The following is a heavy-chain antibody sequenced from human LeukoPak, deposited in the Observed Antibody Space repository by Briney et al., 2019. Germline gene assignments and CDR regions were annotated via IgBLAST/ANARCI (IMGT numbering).Heavy chain of an antibody. CDR3: ARGREITMIRGDCFDP. V-gene: IGHV4-34*01. CDR1: GGSLRGNY. D-gene: IGHD3-10*01. Sequence: SETLSLTCAVYGGSLRGNYRSWLRQPPGKGLEWIGEINHRGSTNYNPSLKSRVTILVDTSKKQFSLKMKSVTAADTAVYYCARGREITMIRGDCFDPWGQGTLVTVSS. CDR2: INHRGST. J-gene: IGHJ5*02.